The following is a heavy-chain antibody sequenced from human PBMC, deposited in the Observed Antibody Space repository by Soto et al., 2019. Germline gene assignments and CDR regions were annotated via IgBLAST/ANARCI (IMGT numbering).Heavy chain of an antibody. V-gene: IGHV3-48*01. CDR3: AKAFSGVLAGMDV. J-gene: IGHJ6*02. D-gene: IGHD1-26*01. Sequence: GGSLRLSCAASGFTFSSYSMNWVRQAPGKGLEWVSYISSSSSTIYYADSVKGRFTISRDNSKNTLYLQMNSLRAEDTAVYYCAKAFSGVLAGMDVWGQGTTVTVS. CDR1: GFTFSSYS. CDR2: ISSSSSTI.